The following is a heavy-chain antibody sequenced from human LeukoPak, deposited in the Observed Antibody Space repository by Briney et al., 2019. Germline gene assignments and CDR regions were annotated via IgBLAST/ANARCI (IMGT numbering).Heavy chain of an antibody. CDR2: IYHSGST. CDR3: ARVASSGWHLTFDY. CDR1: GGSISSGGYS. D-gene: IGHD6-19*01. V-gene: IGHV4-30-2*01. J-gene: IGHJ4*02. Sequence: SETLSLTCAVSGGSISSGGYSWSWIRQPPGKGLEWIGYIYHSGSTYYNPSLKSRVTISVDRSKNQFSLKLSSVTAADTAMYYCARVASSGWHLTFDYWGQGTLVTVSS.